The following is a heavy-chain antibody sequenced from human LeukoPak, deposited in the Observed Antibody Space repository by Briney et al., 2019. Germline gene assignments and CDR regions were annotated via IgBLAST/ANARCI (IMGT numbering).Heavy chain of an antibody. Sequence: SETLSLTCTVSGGSISSYYWSWIRQPPGRGLEWIGYIYYSGAVNYNPSLKSRVAISVDTSKNQFSLKVSSVTAADTAVYYCARWRYCGGDCYPSASDIWGQGTMVIVSS. D-gene: IGHD2-21*02. V-gene: IGHV4-59*01. CDR1: GGSISSYY. CDR3: ARWRYCGGDCYPSASDI. J-gene: IGHJ3*02. CDR2: IYYSGAV.